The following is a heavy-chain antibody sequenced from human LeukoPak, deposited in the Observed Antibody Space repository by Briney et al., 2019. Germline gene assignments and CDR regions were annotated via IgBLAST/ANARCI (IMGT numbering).Heavy chain of an antibody. CDR3: ARGLDY. CDR1: GFTFSSYA. Sequence: GGSLRLSCAASGFTFSSYAMHWVRQAPGKGLEWVAVISYDGSNKYYADSVKGRFTVSRDNSKNTLYLQMNSLRAEDTAVYYCARGLDYWGQGTLVTVSS. V-gene: IGHV3-30*04. CDR2: ISYDGSNK. J-gene: IGHJ4*02.